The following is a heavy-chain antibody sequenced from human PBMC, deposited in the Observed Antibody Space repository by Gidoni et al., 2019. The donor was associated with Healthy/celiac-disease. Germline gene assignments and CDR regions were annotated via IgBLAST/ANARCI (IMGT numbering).Heavy chain of an antibody. CDR1: GFTFSSYA. CDR3: AKSIYYGYCSGGSCYSGDY. CDR2: ISGSGGST. D-gene: IGHD2-15*01. Sequence: EVQLLESGGGLVQPGGSLRLSCAASGFTFSSYAMSWVRQAPGKGLEWVSAISGSGGSTYYADSVKGRFTISRDNSKNTLYLQMNSLRAEDTAVYYCAKSIYYGYCSGGSCYSGDYWGQGTLVTVSS. J-gene: IGHJ4*02. V-gene: IGHV3-23*01.